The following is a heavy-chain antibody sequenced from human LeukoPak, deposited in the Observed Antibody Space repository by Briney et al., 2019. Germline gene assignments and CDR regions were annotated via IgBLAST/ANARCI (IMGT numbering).Heavy chain of an antibody. V-gene: IGHV3-74*01. D-gene: IGHD2-15*01. J-gene: IGHJ5*02. CDR2: INHDGSDT. CDR3: VRGGPSTWS. CDR1: GFTFKLYW. Sequence: PGGSLRLSCAASGFTFKLYWMHWVRQVPGSGPVWVSRINHDGSDTIYADSVRGRFTISRDDAKNTLYLQMNNLRAEDTAVYYCVRGGPSTWSWGQGTLVTVSS.